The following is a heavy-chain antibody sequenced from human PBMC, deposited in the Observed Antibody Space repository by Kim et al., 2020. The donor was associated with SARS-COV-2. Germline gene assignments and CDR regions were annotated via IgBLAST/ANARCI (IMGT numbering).Heavy chain of an antibody. J-gene: IGHJ6*02. Sequence: LKSRVTISVDTSKNQFSLKLSSVTAADTAVYYCARGPGKSTYYYYYGMDVWGQGTTVTVSS. V-gene: IGHV4-34*01. CDR3: ARGPGKSTYYYYYGMDV.